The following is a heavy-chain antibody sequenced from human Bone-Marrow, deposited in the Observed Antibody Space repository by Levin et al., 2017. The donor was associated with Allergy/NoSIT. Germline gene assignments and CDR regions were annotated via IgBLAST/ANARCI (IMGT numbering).Heavy chain of an antibody. Sequence: PAGGSLRLSCVASGVTFSNYAMSWVRQAPGKGLEWVSGTSGSGSNTYYADSVKGRFTISRDNSKNTLFLQMNSLRAEDTALYYCAKGLPHRSGWYWGGFDFWGQGTLVTVSS. CDR3: AKGLPHRSGWYWGGFDF. CDR2: TSGSGSNT. D-gene: IGHD6-19*01. V-gene: IGHV3-23*01. J-gene: IGHJ4*02. CDR1: GVTFSNYA.